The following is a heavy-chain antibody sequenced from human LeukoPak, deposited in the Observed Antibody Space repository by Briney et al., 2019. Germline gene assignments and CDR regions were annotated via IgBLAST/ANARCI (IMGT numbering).Heavy chain of an antibody. CDR2: IYYDGSSK. J-gene: IGHJ4*02. CDR1: GFTFSNYG. CDR3: ARTYYDSSGYLDY. Sequence: TGGSLRLSCAASGFTFSNYGIHWVRQAPGKGLEWVAFIYYDGSSKYYADSVKGRFTISRDNSKNTLYLQMNSLRAEDTAVYYCARTYYDSSGYLDYWGQGTLVTVSS. V-gene: IGHV3-30*19. D-gene: IGHD3-22*01.